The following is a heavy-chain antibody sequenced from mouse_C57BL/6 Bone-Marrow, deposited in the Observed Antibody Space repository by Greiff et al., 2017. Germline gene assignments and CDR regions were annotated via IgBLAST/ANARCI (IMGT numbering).Heavy chain of an antibody. D-gene: IGHD2-1*01. Sequence: QVQLQQPGAELVKPGASVKMSCKASGYTFTSYWITWVKQRPGQGLEWIGDIYPGSGSTNYNEKFKSKATLTVDTSSSTAYMQLSSLTSEDSAVYYCARWVAVYYGNYVGAMDYWGQGTSVTGSS. V-gene: IGHV1-55*01. CDR1: GYTFTSYW. J-gene: IGHJ4*01. CDR3: ARWVAVYYGNYVGAMDY. CDR2: IYPGSGST.